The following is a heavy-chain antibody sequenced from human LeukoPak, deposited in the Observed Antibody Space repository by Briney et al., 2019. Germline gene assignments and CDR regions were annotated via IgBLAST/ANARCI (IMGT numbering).Heavy chain of an antibody. J-gene: IGHJ6*03. Sequence: SETLSLTCAVSGVPISSYYWTWIRQPPGKGLEWIGYVSTSGSTNYNPSLTSRVTIAVDTSKNQFSLKLNSVTAADTAVYYCARPRRYYYYMDVWGKGTTVTVSS. CDR1: GVPISSYY. CDR3: ARPRRYYYYMDV. V-gene: IGHV4-4*09. CDR2: VSTSGST.